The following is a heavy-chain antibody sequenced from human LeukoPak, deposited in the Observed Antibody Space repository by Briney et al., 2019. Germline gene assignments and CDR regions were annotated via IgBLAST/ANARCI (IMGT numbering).Heavy chain of an antibody. CDR1: GFTFSSYG. V-gene: IGHV3-30*18. Sequence: GGSLRLSCAASGFTFSSYGMHWVRQAPGKGLEWVAVISYDGSNKYYADSVKGRFTISRDNSKNTLYLQMNSLRVEDTAVYYCAKTGDDGVYFDYWGQGTLVTVSS. CDR2: ISYDGSNK. J-gene: IGHJ4*02. D-gene: IGHD7-27*01. CDR3: AKTGDDGVYFDY.